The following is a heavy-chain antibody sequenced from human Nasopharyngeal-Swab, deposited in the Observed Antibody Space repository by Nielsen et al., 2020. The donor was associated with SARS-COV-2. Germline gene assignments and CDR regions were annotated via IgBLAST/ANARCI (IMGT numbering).Heavy chain of an antibody. Sequence: GRSLRLSCAASGFIFSASAIHWVRHASGKGLEWVGRIGDKDPNYATTYGASVQGRFTISRDDSKNTAFLQMDSLKTEDTALYYCTTDFYFDYWGQGTLVTVSS. J-gene: IGHJ4*02. CDR3: TTDFYFDY. CDR2: IGDKDPNYAT. CDR1: GFIFSASA. V-gene: IGHV3-73*01.